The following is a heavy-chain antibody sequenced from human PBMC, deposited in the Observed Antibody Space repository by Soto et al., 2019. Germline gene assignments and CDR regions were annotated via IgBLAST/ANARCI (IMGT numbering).Heavy chain of an antibody. J-gene: IGHJ4*02. CDR2: ISGSGGST. Sequence: GGSLRLSCAASGFTFSSYAMSWVRQAPGKGLEWVSAISGSGGSTYYADSVKGRFTISRDNSKNTLYLQMNSLRAEDTAVYYCAKDSSQLQADCDFWSGYYSYYFDYWGQGTMVTVSS. V-gene: IGHV3-23*01. CDR1: GFTFSSYA. D-gene: IGHD3-3*01. CDR3: AKDSSQLQADCDFWSGYYSYYFDY.